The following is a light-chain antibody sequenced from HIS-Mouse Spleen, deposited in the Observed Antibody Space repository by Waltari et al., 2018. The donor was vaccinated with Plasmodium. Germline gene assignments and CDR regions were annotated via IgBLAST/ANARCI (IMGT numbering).Light chain of an antibody. CDR1: QSIRNY. Sequence: DIQMTQSPSSLSASVGDRVTITSRASQSIRNYLNWYQQKPGKAPKFLIYAASTLQSGVPSRFSGSGSGTDFTLTISSLQPEDFATYYCQQSYSTWTFGQGTKVEIK. CDR2: AAS. J-gene: IGKJ1*01. CDR3: QQSYSTWT. V-gene: IGKV1-39*01.